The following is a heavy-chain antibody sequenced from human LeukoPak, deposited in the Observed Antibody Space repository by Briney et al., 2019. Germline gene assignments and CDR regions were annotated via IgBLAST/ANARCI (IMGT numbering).Heavy chain of an antibody. V-gene: IGHV4-34*01. D-gene: IGHD3-16*02. Sequence: PGGSLRLSCAASGFTFSSYAMSWVRQAPGKGLEWIGEINHSGSTNYNPSLKSRVTISVDTSKNQFSLKLSSVTAADTAVYYCASRLPYVWGSYRFAAFDIWGQGTMVTVSS. CDR3: ASRLPYVWGSYRFAAFDI. J-gene: IGHJ3*02. CDR1: GFTFSSYA. CDR2: INHSGST.